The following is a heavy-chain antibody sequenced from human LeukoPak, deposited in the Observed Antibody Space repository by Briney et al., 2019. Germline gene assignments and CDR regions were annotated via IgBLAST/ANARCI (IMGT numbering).Heavy chain of an antibody. CDR2: IYYSGTT. CDR1: GGSISSYY. V-gene: IGHV4-59*01. Sequence: TSETLSLTCTVSGGSISSYYWSWIRQPPGKGLEWIGYIYYSGTTNYNPSLKSRVTISVDTSKNQFSLKLSSVTAADTAVYYCARERLIRTFDIWGQGTMVTVSS. J-gene: IGHJ3*02. CDR3: ARERLIRTFDI. D-gene: IGHD3-22*01.